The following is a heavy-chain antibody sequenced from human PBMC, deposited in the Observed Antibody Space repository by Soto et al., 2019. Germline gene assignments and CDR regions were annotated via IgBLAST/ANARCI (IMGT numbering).Heavy chain of an antibody. V-gene: IGHV4-61*01. J-gene: IGHJ5*01. CDR1: AAYLERRNYF. D-gene: IGHD3-22*01. Sequence: PSETLSPTCHLSAAYLERRNYFWNWIRQTPWKGLECIGNISYRQDSNTNPALKSRVTLSLHTFHHQCSFTLTSLTTADPTMYYCASSTFLPGSRGYHLKRLDSWGQGTLVTVSS. CDR3: ASSTFLPGSRGYHLKRLDS. CDR2: ISYRQDS.